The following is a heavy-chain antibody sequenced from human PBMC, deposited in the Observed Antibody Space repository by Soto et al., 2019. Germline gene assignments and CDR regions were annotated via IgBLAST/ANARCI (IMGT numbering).Heavy chain of an antibody. CDR3: AKVWWLIGAFDI. CDR1: GYTFTSYG. Sequence: ASVKVSCKASGYTFTSYGISWVRQAPGQGLEWMGWISAYNGNTNYAQKLQGRVTMTTDTSTSTAYMELNSLRAEDTAVYYCAKVWWLIGAFDIWGQGTMVTVSS. D-gene: IGHD2-15*01. J-gene: IGHJ3*02. CDR2: ISAYNGNT. V-gene: IGHV1-18*04.